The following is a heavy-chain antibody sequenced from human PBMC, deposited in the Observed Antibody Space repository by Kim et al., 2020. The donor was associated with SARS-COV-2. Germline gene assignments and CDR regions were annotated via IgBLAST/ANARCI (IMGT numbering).Heavy chain of an antibody. D-gene: IGHD6-6*01. CDR1: GGSVSSSSYY. V-gene: IGHV4-39*01. CDR2: IYYTGST. Sequence: SETLSLTCTVSGGSVSSSSYYWGWIRQPPGKGLEWIGNIYYTGSTYSNPSIKSRVTISVDTSKNQFSLKLSSLTAADTAVYYCARLEYSSSSRLFDPWGQGTLVTVSS. CDR3: ARLEYSSSSRLFDP. J-gene: IGHJ5*02.